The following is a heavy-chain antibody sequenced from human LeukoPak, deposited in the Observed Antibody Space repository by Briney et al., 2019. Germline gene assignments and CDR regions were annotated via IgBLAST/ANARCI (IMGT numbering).Heavy chain of an antibody. V-gene: IGHV4-61*01. CDR2: IYYSGST. D-gene: IGHD4-17*01. CDR1: GGSISSGSYY. Sequence: SQTLSLTCTVSGGSISSGSYYWSWIRQPPGKGLEWIGYIYYSGSTNYNPSLKSRVTISVETSKNQFSLKLSSVTAADTAVYYCARLDYGFYFDYWGQGTLVTVSS. CDR3: ARLDYGFYFDY. J-gene: IGHJ4*02.